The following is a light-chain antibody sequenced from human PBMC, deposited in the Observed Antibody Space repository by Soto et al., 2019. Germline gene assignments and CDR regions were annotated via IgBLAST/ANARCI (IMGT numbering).Light chain of an antibody. J-gene: IGKJ2*01. CDR3: QQYHNWPPEYT. CDR2: GAS. Sequence: EIVMTQSPATLSVSPGERVTLFCRASQSISNNVAWYQQKPGQAPRLLIYGASTRATGIPARLSGSGSGTEFTLTISSLQSEDFAVYYCQQYHNWPPEYTFGQETKLEIK. CDR1: QSISNN. V-gene: IGKV3-15*01.